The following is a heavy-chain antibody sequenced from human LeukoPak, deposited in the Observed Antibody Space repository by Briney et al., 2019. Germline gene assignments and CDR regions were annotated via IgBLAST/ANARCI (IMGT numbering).Heavy chain of an antibody. D-gene: IGHD3-22*01. V-gene: IGHV3-23*01. CDR1: GFTFSSYA. CDR2: ISGSGGST. CDR3: ARDGDDTSGSFSPFDY. J-gene: IGHJ4*02. Sequence: GGSLRLSCAASGFTFSSYAMSWVRQAPGKGLEWVSAISGSGGSTYYADSVKGRFTISRDNSKNTLFLQTNSLRVEDTAVYYCARDGDDTSGSFSPFDYWGQGSLVTVSS.